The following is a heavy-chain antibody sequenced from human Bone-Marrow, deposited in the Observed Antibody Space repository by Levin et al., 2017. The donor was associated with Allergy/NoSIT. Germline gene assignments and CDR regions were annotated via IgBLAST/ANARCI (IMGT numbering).Heavy chain of an antibody. V-gene: IGHV1-18*01. CDR1: GYTFTSYG. CDR2: ISAYNGNT. D-gene: IGHD1-7*01. J-gene: IGHJ4*02. CDR3: ARGRGRELHY. Sequence: GESLKISCRASGYTFTSYGITWVRQAPGQGLEWMGWISAYNGNTKYAQRLQGRVTMTTETSTNTAYIELRRLRTDDTAVYYCARGRGRELHYCGQGCLVTVSA.